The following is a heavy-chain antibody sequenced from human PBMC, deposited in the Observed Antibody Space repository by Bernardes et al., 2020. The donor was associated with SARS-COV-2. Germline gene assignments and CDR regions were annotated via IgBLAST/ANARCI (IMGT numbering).Heavy chain of an antibody. J-gene: IGHJ6*02. D-gene: IGHD3-16*01. CDR3: STGGTGNSAPGMDV. Sequence: GGSPTLSCAASGFPFRSSWWHWGPPEPGKGRGWGASYTPDGSSTDYADSVKGRFTISRNNAQNTVYLQVNNLGAEDTAVYYCSTGGTGNSAPGMDVWGQGTTVTVSS. CDR2: YTPDGSST. V-gene: IGHV3-74*01. CDR1: GFPFRSSW.